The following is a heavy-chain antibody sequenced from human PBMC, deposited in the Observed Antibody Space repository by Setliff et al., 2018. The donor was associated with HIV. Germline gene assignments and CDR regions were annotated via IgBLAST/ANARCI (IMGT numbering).Heavy chain of an antibody. V-gene: IGHV4-59*12. CDR2: IYYTGST. CDR3: ARAMSSSWYIDGFDI. CDR1: RGSISRYY. D-gene: IGHD6-13*01. J-gene: IGHJ3*02. Sequence: SETLSLTCTVSRGSISRYYWSWIRQPPGKGLEWIGYIYYTGSTYYNPSLKSQVTISVDTSKNRLSLKLSSVTAADAAVYYCARAMSSSWYIDGFDIWGQGTVVTVSS.